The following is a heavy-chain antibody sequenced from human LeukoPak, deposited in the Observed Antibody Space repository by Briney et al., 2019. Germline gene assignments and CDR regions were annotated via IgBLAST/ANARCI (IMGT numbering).Heavy chain of an antibody. CDR2: ISGSGAGT. D-gene: IGHD3-9*01. Sequence: GGSLRLSCAAFGFSFSNCAMSWVRQAPGMGLEWVSAISGSGAGTNYADSEKGQFSISRDNSKNTLYLQMNSLRAEDTAVYYCAKNGRDDHDRYFFDFWGQGTLVTVSS. V-gene: IGHV3-23*01. J-gene: IGHJ4*02. CDR1: GFSFSNCA. CDR3: AKNGRDDHDRYFFDF.